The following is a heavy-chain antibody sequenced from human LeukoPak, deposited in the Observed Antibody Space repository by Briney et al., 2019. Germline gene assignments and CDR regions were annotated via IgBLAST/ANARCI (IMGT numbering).Heavy chain of an antibody. V-gene: IGHV3-53*01. CDR1: GFTVSSNY. CDR3: AKVGYGDLAH. Sequence: GGSLRLSCAASGFTVSSNYMSWVRQAPGEGLEWVSVIYSGGSTYYADSVKGRFTISRDNSENTVYLQMNSLRVDDTAVYYCAKVGYGDLAHWGQGTLVPVSS. J-gene: IGHJ4*02. CDR2: IYSGGST. D-gene: IGHD4-17*01.